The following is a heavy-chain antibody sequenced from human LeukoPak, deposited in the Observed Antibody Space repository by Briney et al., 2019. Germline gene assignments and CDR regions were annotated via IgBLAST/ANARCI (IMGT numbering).Heavy chain of an antibody. J-gene: IGHJ4*01. CDR2: ISDSGGST. Sequence: GGSLRLSCAVSGITLSNYGMSWVRQAPGKGLEWVAGISDSGGSTSYADSVKGRFTISRDNPKNTLYLQMNSLRAEDTAVYFCAKRGVVIRVILVGFHKAAYYFDSWGQEPWSPSPQ. CDR1: GITLSNYG. V-gene: IGHV3-23*01. CDR3: AKRGVVIRVILVGFHKAAYYFDS. D-gene: IGHD3-22*01.